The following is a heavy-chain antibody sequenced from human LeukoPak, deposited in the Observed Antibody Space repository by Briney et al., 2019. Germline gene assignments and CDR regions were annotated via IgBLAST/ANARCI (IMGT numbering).Heavy chain of an antibody. CDR2: FNPSGGSA. CDR3: ARDPGNYRDGGRYYFDY. Sequence: ASVKVSCKASGYTFTSYYMHWVRQAPGQVLEWMGIFNPSGGSASYAQKFQGRVTMTRDTSTSTVYMELSSLRSEDTAVYYCARDPGNYRDGGRYYFDYWGQGTLVTVSS. CDR1: GYTFTSYY. D-gene: IGHD3-10*01. J-gene: IGHJ4*02. V-gene: IGHV1-46*01.